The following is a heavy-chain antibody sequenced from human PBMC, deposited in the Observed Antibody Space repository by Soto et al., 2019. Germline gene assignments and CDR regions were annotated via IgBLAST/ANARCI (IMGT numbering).Heavy chain of an antibody. CDR2: VYFSGNT. Sequence: PSETLSLTCTVSGGSLSSYYWTWVRQSPGKGLEWIGYVYFSGNTNYNPSLKSRVTISIDTSKNQPSLRLASVTAADTAFYFCGSVRPSGYVLSWGQGTLVTVSS. CDR1: GGSLSSYY. D-gene: IGHD6-25*01. CDR3: GSVRPSGYVLS. J-gene: IGHJ1*01. V-gene: IGHV4-59*01.